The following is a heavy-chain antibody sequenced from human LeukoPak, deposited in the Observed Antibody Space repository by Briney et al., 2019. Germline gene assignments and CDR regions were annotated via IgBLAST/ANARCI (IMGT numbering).Heavy chain of an antibody. D-gene: IGHD3-22*01. CDR1: GYTFTGYY. CDR2: INPNSGGT. J-gene: IGHJ5*02. V-gene: IGHV1-2*02. CDR3: ARGSYVVVMDLGYNWIDP. Sequence: ASVKVSCKASGYTFTGYYMHWVRQAPGQGLEWMGWINPNSGGTNYAQKFQGRVTMTRDTSISTAYMELSRLRSDDTAVYYCARGSYVVVMDLGYNWIDPWGQGTLVTVSS.